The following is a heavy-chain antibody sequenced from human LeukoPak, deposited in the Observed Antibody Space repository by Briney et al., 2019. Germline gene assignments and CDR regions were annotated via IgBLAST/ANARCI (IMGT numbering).Heavy chain of an antibody. CDR3: ASSSGDYGDYVGPFDI. J-gene: IGHJ3*02. Sequence: GESLKISCKASGYSFANYWIGWVRQMPGKGLEWMGIIYPGDSDTRYSPSFQGQVTISADKSISTAYLHWDNLKASDTAMYYCASSSGDYGDYVGPFDIWGQGTMVTVSS. CDR1: GYSFANYW. D-gene: IGHD4-17*01. V-gene: IGHV5-51*01. CDR2: IYPGDSDT.